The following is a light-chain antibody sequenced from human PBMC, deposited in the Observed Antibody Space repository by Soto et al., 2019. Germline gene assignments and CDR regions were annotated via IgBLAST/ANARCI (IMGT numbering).Light chain of an antibody. CDR2: AGS. V-gene: IGLV2-23*01. CDR1: SSDVGSYNL. Sequence: QSALTQPASVSGSPGQSITLSCTGTSSDVGSYNLVSWYQLHPGKVPKLMIYAGSKRPSGVSNRFSGSKSGNTASLTISGLQAEDEADYYCCSYAGATTLLFGGGTKLTVL. J-gene: IGLJ2*01. CDR3: CSYAGATTLL.